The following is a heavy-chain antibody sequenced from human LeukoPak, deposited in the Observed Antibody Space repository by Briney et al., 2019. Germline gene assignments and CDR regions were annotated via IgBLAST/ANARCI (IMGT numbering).Heavy chain of an antibody. Sequence: PSETLSLTCTVSGGFISSYYWSWIRQPPGKGLEWIGYIYYSGSTNYNPSLKSRVTISVDTSKNQFSLKLNSVTAADTAVYYCARVSGYDWESFYDYWGQGTLVTVSS. J-gene: IGHJ4*02. CDR3: ARVSGYDWESFYDY. CDR1: GGFISSYY. D-gene: IGHD5-12*01. V-gene: IGHV4-59*01. CDR2: IYYSGST.